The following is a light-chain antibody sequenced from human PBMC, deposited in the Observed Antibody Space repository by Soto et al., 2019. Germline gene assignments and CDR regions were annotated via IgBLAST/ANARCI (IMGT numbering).Light chain of an antibody. V-gene: IGLV2-14*01. Sequence: QSALTQPASVSGSPGQSITISCTGSNSDVGGYNYVSWYQQHPGKAPKVMIYDVSYRPSGISKRFTDSKSGNTASLTISGLQAEDEADYYCSSHTSSSTHVVFGEGTMLTVL. CDR1: NSDVGGYNY. CDR3: SSHTSSSTHVV. J-gene: IGLJ2*01. CDR2: DVS.